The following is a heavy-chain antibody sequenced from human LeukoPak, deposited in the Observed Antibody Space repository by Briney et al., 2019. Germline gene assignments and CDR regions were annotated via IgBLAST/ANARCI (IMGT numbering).Heavy chain of an antibody. J-gene: IGHJ4*02. Sequence: GGSLRLSCAASGFTFSDYYMSWIRQAPGKGLEWVSYISSSGSTIYYADSVKGRFTISRDNAKNSLYLQMNSLRAEDTAVYYCARQSQTSSSWYWGLRGGDYYFDYWGQGTLVTVSS. CDR2: ISSSGSTI. CDR1: GFTFSDYY. V-gene: IGHV3-11*01. D-gene: IGHD6-13*01. CDR3: ARQSQTSSSWYWGLRGGDYYFDY.